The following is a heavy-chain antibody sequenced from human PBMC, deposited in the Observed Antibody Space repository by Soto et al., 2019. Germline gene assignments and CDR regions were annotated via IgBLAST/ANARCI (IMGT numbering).Heavy chain of an antibody. J-gene: IGHJ6*02. CDR3: TRDRAMVESASYYFSYGMDV. D-gene: IGHD2-15*01. CDR2: IGSSTSYT. CDR1: GFTFSSYS. V-gene: IGHV3-21*01. Sequence: GGSLRLSCAASGFTFSSYSMNWVRQAPGKGLEWVSTIGSSTSYTYYADSVKGRFTISRDNARNSLYLQMNSLRAEDTAVYYCTRDRAMVESASYYFSYGMDVWGQGTTVTVSS.